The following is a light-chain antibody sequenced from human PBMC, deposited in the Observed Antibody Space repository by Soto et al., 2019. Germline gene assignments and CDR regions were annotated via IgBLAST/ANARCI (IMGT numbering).Light chain of an antibody. J-gene: IGKJ1*01. Sequence: EIVLTQSPGTLSLSLGERATLSCRASQSVSSNYLAWYQQKPGQAPRLLIYGASSRATGIPDRFSGSGSGTDFTLTISRLEPEDLAVYYCQQYGSLSWTFGQGTKVEIK. CDR2: GAS. CDR3: QQYGSLSWT. V-gene: IGKV3-20*01. CDR1: QSVSSNY.